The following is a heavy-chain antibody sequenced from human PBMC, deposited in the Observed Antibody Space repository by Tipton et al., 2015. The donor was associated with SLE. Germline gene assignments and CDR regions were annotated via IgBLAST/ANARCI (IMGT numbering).Heavy chain of an antibody. D-gene: IGHD2-2*01. J-gene: IGHJ4*02. V-gene: IGHV4-4*07. CDR2: ICCGGST. Sequence: TLSLTCTVSGGSITNYYWGWVRQPAGKGLEWIGRICCGGSTKYNPSLGSRVSLSVDASKDQFSLKLSSVTAADTAVYYCVVCSPSSCSYFDYWGQGRLVTVSS. CDR1: GGSITNYY. CDR3: VVCSPSSCSYFDY.